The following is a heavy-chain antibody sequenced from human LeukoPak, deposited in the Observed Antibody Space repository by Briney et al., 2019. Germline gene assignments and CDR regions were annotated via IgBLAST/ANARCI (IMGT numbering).Heavy chain of an antibody. J-gene: IGHJ3*01. V-gene: IGHV3-53*01. D-gene: IGHD3-10*01. CDR1: GFTVSSSY. CDR3: AREGSGRTAYNDGLDV. CDR2: IRSGGST. Sequence: GGSLRLSCAASGFTVSSSYMTWVRQAPGKGLEWVSVIRSGGSTVYADSVKGRFTISRDNSKNTLYLQLNSLKAEDTAVYYCAREGSGRTAYNDGLDVWGQGTMVTVSS.